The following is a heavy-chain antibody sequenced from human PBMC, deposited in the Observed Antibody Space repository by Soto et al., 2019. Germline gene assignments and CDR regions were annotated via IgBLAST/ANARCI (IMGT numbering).Heavy chain of an antibody. V-gene: IGHV1-69*13. CDR3: ARVEDGGGIAVALAYFDY. Sequence: SVKVSCKASGGTFSSYAISWVRQAPGQGLEWMGGIIPIFGTANCAQKFQGRVTITADESTSTAYMELSSLRSEDTAVYYCARVEDGGGIAVALAYFDYWGQGTLVTVS. D-gene: IGHD6-19*01. CDR2: IIPIFGTA. J-gene: IGHJ4*02. CDR1: GGTFSSYA.